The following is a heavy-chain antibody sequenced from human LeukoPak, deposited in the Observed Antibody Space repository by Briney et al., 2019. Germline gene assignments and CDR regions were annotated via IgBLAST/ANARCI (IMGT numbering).Heavy chain of an antibody. CDR1: GYTFTSYY. CDR2: INPSGGST. J-gene: IGHJ5*02. V-gene: IGHV1-46*03. Sequence: ASVKVSCKASGYTFTSYYIHWVRQAPVQGLEWMGIINPSGGSTSYAQKFQGRVTMTRDTSTSTVYMELSGLRSEDTAVYYCARIPCSAGSCTPTGPWGQGTLVTVSS. CDR3: ARIPCSAGSCTPTGP. D-gene: IGHD2-15*01.